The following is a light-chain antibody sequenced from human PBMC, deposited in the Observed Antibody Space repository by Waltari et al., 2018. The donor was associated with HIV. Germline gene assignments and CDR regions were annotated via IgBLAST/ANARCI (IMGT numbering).Light chain of an antibody. CDR2: CAA. V-gene: IGKV3-15*01. Sequence: VLTQSPVTLFASPGECATLFCMSSHNIGNKLAWYQNKPGQATRLLLHCAATRATGIPARFSGGGSATEFTLTIDNLQSADSAFYYCQNYNTGPYTFGRGTKLVI. CDR1: HNIGNK. CDR3: QNYNTGPYT. J-gene: IGKJ2*01.